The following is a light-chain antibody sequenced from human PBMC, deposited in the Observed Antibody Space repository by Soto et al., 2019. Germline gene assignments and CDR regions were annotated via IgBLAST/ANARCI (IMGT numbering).Light chain of an antibody. V-gene: IGKV3-11*01. J-gene: IGKJ3*01. CDR2: DTS. CDR3: QQRTNWPRSFT. Sequence: EIVLTQSPATLSLSPGERATLSCRASQSVSSYLAWYQQKPGQAPRLLIYDTSKRATGIPARFSGSGSGTDFTLTISSLVPEDVAVYYCQQRTNWPRSFTFGPGTKVDIK. CDR1: QSVSSY.